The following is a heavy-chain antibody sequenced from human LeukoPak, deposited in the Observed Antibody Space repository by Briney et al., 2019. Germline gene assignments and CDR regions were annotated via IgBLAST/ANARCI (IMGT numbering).Heavy chain of an antibody. CDR3: AKDPWSIEVANPNGWFDP. V-gene: IGHV3-23*01. CDR2: ISGSGSRT. J-gene: IGHJ5*02. D-gene: IGHD6-19*01. Sequence: PGGSLRLSCAASGFTFSSYAMSWVRRAPGKGLKWVSDISGSGSRTYYADSVKGRFTISRDNSKNTLYLQMNSLRAEDTAVYYCAKDPWSIEVANPNGWFDPWGQATLVTVSS. CDR1: GFTFSSYA.